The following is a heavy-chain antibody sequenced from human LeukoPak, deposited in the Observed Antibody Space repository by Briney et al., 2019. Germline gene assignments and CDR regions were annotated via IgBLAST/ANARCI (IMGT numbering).Heavy chain of an antibody. CDR3: ARESGSRGWFDP. CDR2: ISYDGSNK. J-gene: IGHJ5*02. D-gene: IGHD3-10*01. V-gene: IGHV3-30-3*01. Sequence: PGRSLRLSCAASGFTFSSYAMHWVRQAPGKGLEWVAAISYDGSNKYYADSEKGRFTNSRDNSKNALYLQMNSLRAEDTAVYYCARESGSRGWFDPWGQGTLVTVSS. CDR1: GFTFSSYA.